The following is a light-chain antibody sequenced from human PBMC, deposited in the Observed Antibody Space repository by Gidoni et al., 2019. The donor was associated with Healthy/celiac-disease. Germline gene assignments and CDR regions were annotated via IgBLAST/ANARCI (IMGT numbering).Light chain of an antibody. CDR1: QRVLYSSNNKNY. CDR3: QQSYSTYT. CDR2: WAA. V-gene: IGKV4-1*01. J-gene: IGKJ2*01. Sequence: EIVMTQSPDSLAVSLGERATINCTSSQRVLYSSNNKNYLAWYQQKPGQPPKLHTSWAATREAGVPARFRGSGSGTDFTLTISSLHAEAVAVYYCQQSYSTYTFXQXTTLELK.